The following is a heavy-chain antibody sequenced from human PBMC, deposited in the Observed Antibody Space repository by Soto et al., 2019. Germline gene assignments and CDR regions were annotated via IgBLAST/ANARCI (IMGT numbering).Heavy chain of an antibody. CDR3: ARVVIAPLYYYDSSGYPRGFDP. J-gene: IGHJ5*02. Sequence: WASVKVSCKASGGTFSSYAISWVRQAPGQGLEWMGGIIPIFGTANYAQKFQGRVTITADKSTSTAYMELSSLRSEDTAVYYCARVVIAPLYYYDSSGYPRGFDPWGQGTLVTVSS. V-gene: IGHV1-69*06. D-gene: IGHD3-22*01. CDR2: IIPIFGTA. CDR1: GGTFSSYA.